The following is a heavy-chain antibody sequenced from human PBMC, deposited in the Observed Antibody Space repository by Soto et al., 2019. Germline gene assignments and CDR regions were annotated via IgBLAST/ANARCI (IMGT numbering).Heavy chain of an antibody. CDR3: ARDPYYGGTNYYYYYGMDV. Sequence: EASVKVSCKASGGTFSSYAISWVRQAPGQGLEWMGGIIPIFGTANYAQKFQGRVTITADKSTSTAYMELSSLRSEDTAVYYCARDPYYGGTNYYYYYGMDVWGQGTTVTVSS. D-gene: IGHD4-17*01. J-gene: IGHJ6*02. CDR2: IIPIFGTA. CDR1: GGTFSSYA. V-gene: IGHV1-69*06.